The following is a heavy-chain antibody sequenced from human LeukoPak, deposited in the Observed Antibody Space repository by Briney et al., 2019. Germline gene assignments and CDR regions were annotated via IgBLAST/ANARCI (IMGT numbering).Heavy chain of an antibody. CDR1: GYSISSGYW. CDR3: ARNDYYSADY. D-gene: IGHD3-22*01. J-gene: IGHJ4*02. V-gene: IGHV4-4*02. CDR2: IHHSGST. Sequence: PSETLSLTCDVSGYSISSGYWWSWVRQSPGKGLEWTGEIHHSGSTNYNPSLKSRVTISVDKSKNHFSVMLTPVTAADTAVYYCARNDYYSADYWGQGTLVTVSS.